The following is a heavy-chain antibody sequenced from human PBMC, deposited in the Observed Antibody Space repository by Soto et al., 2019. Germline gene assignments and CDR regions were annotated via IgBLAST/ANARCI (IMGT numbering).Heavy chain of an antibody. J-gene: IGHJ5*02. CDR3: ARPYCGTNSCHAGFAP. CDR1: GYTFIDYY. CDR2: INPDSGGT. Sequence: AAVKVSCKASGYTFIDYYMYWVRQAPGQGLEWMGWINPDSGGTNYAQNFQGRVTMTRDTSINTAYMELTQLTTDDTAVYYCARPYCGTNSCHAGFAPWGQGTLVTSPQ. D-gene: IGHD2-2*01. V-gene: IGHV1-2*02.